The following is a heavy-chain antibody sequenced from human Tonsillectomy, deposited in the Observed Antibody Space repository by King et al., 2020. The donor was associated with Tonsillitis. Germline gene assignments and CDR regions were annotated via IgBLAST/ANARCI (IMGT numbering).Heavy chain of an antibody. CDR2: IKPNSGGT. V-gene: IGHV1-2*02. CDR1: GYSFTDYY. Sequence: VQLVESGAEVKKPGASVKVSCKASGYSFTDYYIHWVRQAPGQGLELMGWIKPNSGGTNYAQKIQGRVTIARDMSISTASLELRRLRSDDTAVYYCERDVDPYYYGSSGYDEAFDIWGQGTMVTVSS. D-gene: IGHD3-22*01. J-gene: IGHJ3*02. CDR3: ERDVDPYYYGSSGYDEAFDI.